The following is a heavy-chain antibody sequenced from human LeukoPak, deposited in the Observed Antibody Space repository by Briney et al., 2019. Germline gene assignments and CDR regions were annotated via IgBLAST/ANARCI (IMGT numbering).Heavy chain of an antibody. CDR1: GFNFSTYS. CDR3: TRGPRSRDWGVGWPEGDAFDI. D-gene: IGHD3-10*01. Sequence: GGSLRLSCAASGFNFSTYSMNWVRQAPGKGLEWVSYISSGSSTIYYADSVKGRFTISRDNAKNSLYLQMNSLRDEDTAVYYCTRGPRSRDWGVGWPEGDAFDIWGQGTMVTVSS. J-gene: IGHJ3*02. CDR2: ISSGSSTI. V-gene: IGHV3-48*02.